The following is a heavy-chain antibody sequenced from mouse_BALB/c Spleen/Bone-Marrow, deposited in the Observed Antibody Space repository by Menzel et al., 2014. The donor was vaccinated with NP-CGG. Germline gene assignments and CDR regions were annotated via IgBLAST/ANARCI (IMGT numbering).Heavy chain of an antibody. V-gene: IGHV1-14*01. Sequence: VKQKPGQGLEWIGYINPYNDGTKYNEKFKGKATLTSDKSSSTAYMGLSSLTSEDSAVYYCARFDGYYSLYFDVWGAGTTVTVSS. CDR3: ARFDGYYSLYFDV. J-gene: IGHJ1*01. D-gene: IGHD2-3*01. CDR2: INPYNDGT.